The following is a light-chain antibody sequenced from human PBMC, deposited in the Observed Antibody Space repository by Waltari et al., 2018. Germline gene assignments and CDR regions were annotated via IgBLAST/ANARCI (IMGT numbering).Light chain of an antibody. CDR1: QSMSNW. V-gene: IGKV1-5*03. CDR2: KAS. Sequence: DIQMTQSPSTLSVSVGDRVTITCRASQSMSNWLAWYQQKPGTPPKVLIYKASSLESGVPSRFSGSGSGTEFTLTISSLQPDDVATYYCQQYKSYPWTFGQGTKVEI. J-gene: IGKJ1*01. CDR3: QQYKSYPWT.